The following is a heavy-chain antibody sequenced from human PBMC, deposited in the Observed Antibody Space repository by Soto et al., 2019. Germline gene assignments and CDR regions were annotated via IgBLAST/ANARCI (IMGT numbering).Heavy chain of an antibody. CDR3: AINPSNTWLRGFDY. J-gene: IGHJ4*02. Sequence: PSETLSLTCAVYGGSFSGYYWTWIRQPPGTGLEWIGEINHSGSTNYNPSLKSRVTISVDTSKNQFSLKLTSVTAADTAVYYCAINPSNTWLRGFDYWGQGTLVTVSS. V-gene: IGHV4-34*01. CDR2: INHSGST. CDR1: GGSFSGYY. D-gene: IGHD6-13*01.